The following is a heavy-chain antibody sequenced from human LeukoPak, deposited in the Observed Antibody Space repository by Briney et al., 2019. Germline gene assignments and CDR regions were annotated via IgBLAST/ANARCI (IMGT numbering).Heavy chain of an antibody. CDR2: IYYSGST. CDR3: ARMGSGYYDSSGYYSAYNWFDP. V-gene: IGHV4-61*05. CDR1: GGSISSSSYY. Sequence: SETLSLTCTVSGGSISSSSYYWGWIRQPPGKGLEWIGYIYYSGSTNYNPSLKSRVTISVDTSKNQFSLKLSSVTAADTAVYYCARMGSGYYDSSGYYSAYNWFDPWGQGTLVTVSS. J-gene: IGHJ5*02. D-gene: IGHD3-22*01.